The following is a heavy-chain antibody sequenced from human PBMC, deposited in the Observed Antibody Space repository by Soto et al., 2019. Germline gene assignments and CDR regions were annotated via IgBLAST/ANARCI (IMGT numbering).Heavy chain of an antibody. D-gene: IGHD3-10*01. J-gene: IGHJ6*02. CDR1: GGSISSGDYS. CDR3: ARAPAGPSPRWDV. CDR2: MYGAGLT. V-gene: IGHV4-30-2*01. Sequence: PSETLSLTCTVSGGSISSGDYSWSWIRQPPGKGLEWIGYMYGAGLTYYNPSLKSRVTIPVDKSKNQFSLNLSSVTAADTALYYCARAPAGPSPRWDVWGQGTTVTVSS.